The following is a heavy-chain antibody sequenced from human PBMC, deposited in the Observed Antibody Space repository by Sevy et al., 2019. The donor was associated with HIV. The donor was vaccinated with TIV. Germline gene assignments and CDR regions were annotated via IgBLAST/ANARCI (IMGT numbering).Heavy chain of an antibody. Sequence: GGSLRLSCVASGFRFSAFGMAWVRQAAGEGLEWVSGINGGGGSTYYRNSVKGRFTVSRDNSKNTVYLQMNSLRADDTAEYYCAKSPYCDFCSHNYNNWFDPWGQGTLVTVSS. V-gene: IGHV3-23*01. D-gene: IGHD3-3*01. J-gene: IGHJ5*02. CDR1: GFRFSAFG. CDR3: AKSPYCDFCSHNYNNWFDP. CDR2: INGGGGST.